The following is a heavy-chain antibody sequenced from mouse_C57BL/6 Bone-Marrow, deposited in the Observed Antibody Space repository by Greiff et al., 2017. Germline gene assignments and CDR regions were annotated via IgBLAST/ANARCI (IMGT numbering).Heavy chain of an antibody. D-gene: IGHD2-1*01. CDR1: GYTFTGYW. V-gene: IGHV1-9*01. CDR2: ILPGSGST. CDR3: ARCNQDRCFDV. J-gene: IGHJ1*03. Sequence: VKVVASGAELMKPGASVKLSCKATGYTFTGYWIEWVKQRPGHGLEWIGEILPGSGSTTYNEKFKGKATFTADTSSNAAYMQLSSLTTEDSAIYYGARCNQDRCFDVWGTGTTVTVSS.